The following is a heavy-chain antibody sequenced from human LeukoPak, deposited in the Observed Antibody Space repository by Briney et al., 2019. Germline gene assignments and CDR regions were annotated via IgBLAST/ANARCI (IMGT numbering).Heavy chain of an antibody. J-gene: IGHJ5*02. CDR1: GYTFTSYA. CDR3: ARDHYDILTVINWFDP. V-gene: IGHV1-3*01. D-gene: IGHD3-9*01. CDR2: INAGNGNT. Sequence: ASVKVSCKASGYTFTSYAMHWVRQAPGQRLEWMGWINAGNGNTKYSQKFQGRVTITRDTSASTAYMELSSLRSEDTAVYYCARDHYDILTVINWFDPWGQGTLVTVSS.